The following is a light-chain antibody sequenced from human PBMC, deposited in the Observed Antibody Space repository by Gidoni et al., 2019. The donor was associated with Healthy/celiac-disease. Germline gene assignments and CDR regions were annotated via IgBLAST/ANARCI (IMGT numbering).Light chain of an antibody. CDR3: QQYNSYSTYT. V-gene: IGKV1-5*01. CDR2: DAS. J-gene: IGKJ2*01. Sequence: DIQMTQSPSTLSASEGDRVTITCRASQSISSWLAWYQQKPVKAPKLLIYDASSLESGVPSRFSGSGSGTEFTLTISSLQSDDFATYYCQQYNSYSTYTFGQGTKLEIK. CDR1: QSISSW.